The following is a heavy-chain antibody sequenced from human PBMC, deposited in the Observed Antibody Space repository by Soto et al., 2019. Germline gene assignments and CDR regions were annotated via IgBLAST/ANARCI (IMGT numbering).Heavy chain of an antibody. CDR3: ARDSRYGDYFDAMDV. CDR1: GFTFSSYA. Sequence: LRLSSAASGFTFSSYAMHWVRQGPGKRMEWVAVVSYSGSNKYYADSVKGRFTISRDNSKNTLYLQMNSLRAEDTAVYYCARDSRYGDYFDAMDVWGQGTTVTVSS. J-gene: IGHJ6*02. V-gene: IGHV3-30*14. D-gene: IGHD4-17*01. CDR2: VSYSGSNK.